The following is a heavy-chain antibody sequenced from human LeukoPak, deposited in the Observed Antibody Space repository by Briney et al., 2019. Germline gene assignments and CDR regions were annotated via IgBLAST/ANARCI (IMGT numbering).Heavy chain of an antibody. J-gene: IGHJ4*02. Sequence: GESLKISSKASGYSFTSYWIGWVRQMPGKGLEWMGIIYPGDSDTRYSPSFQGQVTISADKSISTAYLQWSSLKASDTAMYYCARHNKALVYPTFGLTSDYWGQGTLVTVSS. CDR3: ARHNKALVYPTFGLTSDY. D-gene: IGHD1/OR15-1a*01. V-gene: IGHV5-51*01. CDR1: GYSFTSYW. CDR2: IYPGDSDT.